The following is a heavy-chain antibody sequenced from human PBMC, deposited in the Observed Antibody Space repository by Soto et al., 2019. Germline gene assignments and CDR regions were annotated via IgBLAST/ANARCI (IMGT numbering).Heavy chain of an antibody. CDR2: ISYDGSNK. CDR1: GFTFSSYA. J-gene: IGHJ6*02. V-gene: IGHV3-30-3*01. CDR3: ARYYDFWSGYLQNYYYGMDV. Sequence: QVQLVESGGGVVQPGRSLRLSCAASGFTFSSYAMHWVRQAPGKGLEWVAVISYDGSNKYYADSVKGRFTISRDNSKNTXYXXMNSLRAEDTAVYYCARYYDFWSGYLQNYYYGMDVWGQGTTVTVSS. D-gene: IGHD3-3*01.